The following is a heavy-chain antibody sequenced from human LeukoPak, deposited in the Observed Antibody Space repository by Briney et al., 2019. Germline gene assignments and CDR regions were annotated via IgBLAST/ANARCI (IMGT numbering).Heavy chain of an antibody. D-gene: IGHD2-8*01. CDR2: LYYSGST. Sequence: SETLSLTCTVSGRSISSSNYYWGWIRQPPGKGLEWIGSLYYSGSTYYNPSLKSRVAISVDTSKNPFSLKLRSVAAADTAVYYCARPRSRVSWFNPWGQGTLVTVSS. CDR1: GRSISSSNYY. CDR3: ARPRSRVSWFNP. J-gene: IGHJ5*02. V-gene: IGHV4-39*01.